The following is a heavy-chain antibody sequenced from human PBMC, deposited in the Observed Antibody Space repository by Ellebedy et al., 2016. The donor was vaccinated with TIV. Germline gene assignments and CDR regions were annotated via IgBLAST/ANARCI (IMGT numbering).Heavy chain of an antibody. J-gene: IGHJ4*02. CDR2: IKHDGSAK. CDR1: GFTFSTYW. CDR3: ARAARNLDC. Sequence: GESLKISCVASGFTFSTYWMTWVRQAPGKGLEWVANIKHDGSAKSYVDSVKGRFAISRDNAKNSLYLQMNSLRAEDTAVYYCARAARNLDCWGQGTLVTVSS. V-gene: IGHV3-7*01.